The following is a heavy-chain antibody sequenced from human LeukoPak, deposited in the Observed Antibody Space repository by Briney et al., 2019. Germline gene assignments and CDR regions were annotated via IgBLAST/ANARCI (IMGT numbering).Heavy chain of an antibody. CDR1: GYTFTGYY. V-gene: IGHV1-2*02. Sequence: ASVKVSCKASGYTFTGYYIHWVRQAPGQGLEWMGWINPNSGGTNYAQKFQGRVTITRDTSISTAYMELSRLRSDDTAVYYCARVSVMVVVVAAIDYWGQGTLVTVSS. D-gene: IGHD2-15*01. CDR3: ARVSVMVVVVAAIDY. J-gene: IGHJ4*02. CDR2: INPNSGGT.